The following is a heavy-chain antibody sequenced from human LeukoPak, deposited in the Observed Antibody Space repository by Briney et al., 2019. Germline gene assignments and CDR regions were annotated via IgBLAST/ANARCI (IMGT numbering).Heavy chain of an antibody. CDR2: IGTAGDT. J-gene: IGHJ6*02. Sequence: GGSLRLSCAASGFTFSSYDMHWVRQATGKGLEWVSAIGTAGDTYYPGSVKGRFTISRENAKNSLYLQMNSLRAGDTAVYYCARDSVSAGMDVWGQGTTVTVSS. CDR1: GFTFSSYD. V-gene: IGHV3-13*01. CDR3: ARDSVSAGMDV. D-gene: IGHD2-8*01.